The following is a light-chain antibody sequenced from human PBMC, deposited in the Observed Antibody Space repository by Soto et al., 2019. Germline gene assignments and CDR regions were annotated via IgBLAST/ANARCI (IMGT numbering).Light chain of an antibody. J-gene: IGLJ2*01. CDR2: DVN. CDR1: SSDVGGYNY. CDR3: SSYTGSSTCVV. V-gene: IGLV2-14*01. Sequence: QSALTQPASVSGSPGQSITISCTGTSSDVGGYNYVSWYQQHPGKAPKLMIYDVNNRPSGVSNRFSGSKSGNTASLTISGLQAEDEADYYCSSYTGSSTCVVFGGGTKVTVL.